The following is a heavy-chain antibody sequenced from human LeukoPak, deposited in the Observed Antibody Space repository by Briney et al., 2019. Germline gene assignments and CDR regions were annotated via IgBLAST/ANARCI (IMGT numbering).Heavy chain of an antibody. D-gene: IGHD6-19*01. CDR3: AKDKVAVAGTKGSYMDV. V-gene: IGHV3-33*06. J-gene: IGHJ6*03. CDR2: IWYDGSNK. CDR1: GFTFSSYG. Sequence: GGSLRLSCAASGFTFSSYGMHWVRQAPGKGLEWVAVIWYDGSNKYCADSVKGRFTISRDNSKNTLYLQMNSLRAEDTAVYYCAKDKVAVAGTKGSYMDVWGKGTTVTVSS.